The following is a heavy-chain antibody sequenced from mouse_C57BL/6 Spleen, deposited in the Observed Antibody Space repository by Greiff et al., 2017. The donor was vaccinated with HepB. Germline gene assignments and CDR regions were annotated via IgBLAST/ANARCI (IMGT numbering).Heavy chain of an antibody. J-gene: IGHJ1*03. Sequence: VQLQQSGAELVKPGASVKLSCKASGYTFTSYWIHWVKQRPGRGLEWIGRIDPNSGGTKYNEKFKSKATLTVDKPSSTAYMKLSSLTSEDSAVYDCARWYDYDERYFDVWGTGTTVTVSS. CDR3: ARWYDYDERYFDV. CDR1: GYTFTSYW. CDR2: IDPNSGGT. V-gene: IGHV1-72*01. D-gene: IGHD2-4*01.